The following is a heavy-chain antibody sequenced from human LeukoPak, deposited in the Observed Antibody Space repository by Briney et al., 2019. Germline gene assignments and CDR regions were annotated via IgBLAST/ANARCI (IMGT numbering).Heavy chain of an antibody. V-gene: IGHV4-59*11. CDR3: ARESGAFCPFGY. J-gene: IGHJ4*02. D-gene: IGHD1-26*01. CDR1: GGSISSHY. CDR2: VFYSGST. Sequence: SRTLSLTCTVSGGSISSHYWSWIRQPPGKGLEWIGYVFYSGSTNYNPSLKSRVSISVDTSKKQLSLKLSSVTAADTAVYYCARESGAFCPFGYWGQGTLVIVPP.